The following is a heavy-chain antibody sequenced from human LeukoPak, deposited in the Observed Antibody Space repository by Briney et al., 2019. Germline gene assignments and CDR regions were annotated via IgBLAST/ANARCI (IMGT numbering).Heavy chain of an antibody. Sequence: PSQTLSLTCTVSGGSISSGSYYWSWIRQPAGKGLEWIGRIYSSGSTNYNPSLKSRVTISVDTSKNQFSLKLSSVTAADTAVYYCAIPYSSARSGWGYWGQGTLVTVSS. CDR2: IYSSGST. CDR1: GGSISSGSYY. D-gene: IGHD6-25*01. CDR3: AIPYSSARSGWGY. J-gene: IGHJ4*02. V-gene: IGHV4-61*02.